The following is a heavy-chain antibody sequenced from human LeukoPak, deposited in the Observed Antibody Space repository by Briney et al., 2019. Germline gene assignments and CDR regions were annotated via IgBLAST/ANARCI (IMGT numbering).Heavy chain of an antibody. CDR2: IYYSGST. V-gene: IGHV4-39*07. CDR3: ARDRAMIADFDY. J-gene: IGHJ4*02. D-gene: IGHD3-22*01. CDR1: GGSISSSSYY. Sequence: SETLSLTCTVSGGSISSSSYYWGWIRQPPGKGLKWIGSIYYSGSTYYNPSLKSRVTISVDTSKNQFSLKLSSVTAADTAVYYCARDRAMIADFDYWGQGTLVTVSS.